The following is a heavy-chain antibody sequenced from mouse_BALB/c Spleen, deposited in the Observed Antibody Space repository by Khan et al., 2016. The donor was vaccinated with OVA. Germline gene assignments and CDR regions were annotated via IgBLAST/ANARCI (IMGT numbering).Heavy chain of an antibody. J-gene: IGHJ2*01. CDR1: GYSITSDYA. V-gene: IGHV3-2*02. D-gene: IGHD1-1*01. CDR3: ARVYGGDFDY. Sequence: EVQLQESGPGLVKPSQSLSLTCTVTGYSITSDYAWNWIRQFPGNKLEWMGYISYSGNTKSNPSLKSRISITRDTSKNQFFLQLNSVIIEDTATDYCARVYGGDFDYWGQGTTRTVSS. CDR2: ISYSGNT.